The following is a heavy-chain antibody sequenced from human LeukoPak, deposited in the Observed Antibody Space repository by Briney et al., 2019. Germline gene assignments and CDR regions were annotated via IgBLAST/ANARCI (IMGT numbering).Heavy chain of an antibody. CDR3: AREHEQQLASDY. V-gene: IGHV3-30-3*01. Sequence: GGSLRLSCAASGFTFSSYAMHWVRQAPGKGLEWVAVISYDGSNKYYADSVKGRFTISRDNSKNTLYLQMNSLRAEDTAVYYCAREHEQQLASDYWGQGTLVTVSS. J-gene: IGHJ4*02. CDR1: GFTFSSYA. D-gene: IGHD6-13*01. CDR2: ISYDGSNK.